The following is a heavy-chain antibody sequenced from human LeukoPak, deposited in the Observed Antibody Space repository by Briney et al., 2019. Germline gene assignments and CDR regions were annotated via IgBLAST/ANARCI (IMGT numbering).Heavy chain of an antibody. CDR2: IYYSGST. J-gene: IGHJ5*02. Sequence: SQTLSLTCTVSGGSISSGDYYWSWIRQPPGKGLEWIGYIYYSGSTNYNPSLKSRVTISVDTSKNQFSLKLSSVTAADTAVYYCARGVTEINWFDPWGQGTLVTSPQ. V-gene: IGHV4-61*08. D-gene: IGHD2-21*02. CDR3: ARGVTEINWFDP. CDR1: GGSISSGDYY.